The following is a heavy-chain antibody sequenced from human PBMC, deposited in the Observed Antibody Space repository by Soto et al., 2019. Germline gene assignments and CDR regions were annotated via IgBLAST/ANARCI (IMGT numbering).Heavy chain of an antibody. CDR1: GFTFSSYA. CDR2: ISGSGGST. J-gene: IGHJ6*02. D-gene: IGHD3-10*01. CDR3: AKDLSSARGPPSYGMDV. V-gene: IGHV3-23*01. Sequence: EVQLLESGGGLVQPGGSLRLSCAASGFTFSSYAMSWVRQAPGKGLEWVSAISGSGGSTYYADSVKGRFTISRDNSKNTLYLQMNSLRAEDTAVYYCAKDLSSARGPPSYGMDVWGQGTTVTVSS.